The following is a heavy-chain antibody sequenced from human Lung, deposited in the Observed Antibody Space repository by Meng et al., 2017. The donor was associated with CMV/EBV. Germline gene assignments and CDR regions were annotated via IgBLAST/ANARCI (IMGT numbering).Heavy chain of an antibody. V-gene: IGHV3-53*01. Sequence: GESLKISCAISGFTVSRNSMSWVRQAPGKGLEWVSVIYYDDSTYYADSVKGRFTMSRDSSMNTVFLKMNSLRVEDTAVYYCARRDDLLGFDYWGQGTLVTVPS. CDR2: IYYDDST. J-gene: IGHJ4*02. CDR1: GFTVSRNS. D-gene: IGHD2-15*01. CDR3: ARRDDLLGFDY.